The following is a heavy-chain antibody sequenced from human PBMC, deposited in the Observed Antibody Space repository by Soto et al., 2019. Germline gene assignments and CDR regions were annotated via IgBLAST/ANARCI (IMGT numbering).Heavy chain of an antibody. CDR2: ISSSSSTI. V-gene: IGHV3-48*01. J-gene: IGHJ4*02. CDR1: GFTISSYS. Sequence: GGSLRLSCAASGFTISSYSMNWVRQAPGKGLEWVSYISSSSSTIYYADSVKGRFTISRDNAKNSLYLQMNSLRAEDTAVYYCARDHSSGWYEVVGSPYYFDYWGQGTLVTVSS. D-gene: IGHD6-19*01. CDR3: ARDHSSGWYEVVGSPYYFDY.